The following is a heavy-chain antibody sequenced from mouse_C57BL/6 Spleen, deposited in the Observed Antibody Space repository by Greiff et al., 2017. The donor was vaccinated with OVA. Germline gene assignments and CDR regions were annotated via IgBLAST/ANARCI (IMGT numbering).Heavy chain of an antibody. V-gene: IGHV2-9-1*01. CDR3: ASYSNYRGWFAY. CDR2: IWTGGGT. D-gene: IGHD2-5*01. CDR1: GFSLTSYA. J-gene: IGHJ3*01. Sequence: VKLVESGPGLVAPSQSLSITCTVSGFSLTSYAISWGRQPPGKGLEWLGVIWTGGGTNYTSALKSRLSISKDNYKSQVFLKMNSLQTDDTARYYCASYSNYRGWFAYWGQGTLVTVSA.